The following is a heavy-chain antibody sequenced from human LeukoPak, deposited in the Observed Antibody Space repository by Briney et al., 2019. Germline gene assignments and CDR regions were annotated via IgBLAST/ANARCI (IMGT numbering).Heavy chain of an antibody. V-gene: IGHV4-59*08. CDR3: PRSDLGYCSGGSCYLPYYYYYGMDV. J-gene: IGHJ6*02. CDR1: GGSISSYY. D-gene: IGHD2-15*01. Sequence: SETLSLTCTVSGGSISSYYWSWIRQPPGKGLEWIGYIYYSGSTNYNPSLKSRVTISVDTSKNQFSLKLSSVTAADTAVYYCPRSDLGYCSGGSCYLPYYYYYGMDVWGQGTTVTVSS. CDR2: IYYSGST.